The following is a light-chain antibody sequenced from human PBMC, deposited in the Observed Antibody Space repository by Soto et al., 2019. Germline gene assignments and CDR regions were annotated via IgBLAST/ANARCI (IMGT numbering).Light chain of an antibody. J-gene: IGKJ1*01. CDR1: QSVSSN. CDR2: GTS. Sequence: EIVMTPSPATLSVSPGERANLSCRASQSVSSNLAWYQQKPGQSPRLLIYGTSTRATGIPARFSGSGSGTEFTLTISRLEPEDFAVYYCQQYGSSGTFGQGTKVDIK. V-gene: IGKV3-15*01. CDR3: QQYGSSGT.